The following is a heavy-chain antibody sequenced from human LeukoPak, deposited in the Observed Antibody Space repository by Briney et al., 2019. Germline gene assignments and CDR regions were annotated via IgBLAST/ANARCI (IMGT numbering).Heavy chain of an antibody. V-gene: IGHV1-69*05. CDR1: GGTFSSYA. D-gene: IGHD3-16*02. Sequence: SSVKVSCKASGGTFSSYAISWVRQAPGQGLEWMGVIIPIFGTANYAQKFQGRVTITTDESTSTAYMELSSLRSEDTAVYYCARSSVWGSYRFDYWGQGTLVTVSS. J-gene: IGHJ4*02. CDR3: ARSSVWGSYRFDY. CDR2: IIPIFGTA.